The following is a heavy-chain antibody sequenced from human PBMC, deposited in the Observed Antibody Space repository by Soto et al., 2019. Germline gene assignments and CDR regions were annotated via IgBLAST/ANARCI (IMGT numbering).Heavy chain of an antibody. CDR3: ARAALDDDVDTVMVTEAFDI. J-gene: IGHJ3*02. D-gene: IGHD5-18*01. V-gene: IGHV5-51*01. CDR1: GYSFTSYW. CDR2: IYPGDSDT. Sequence: GESLKISCKGSGYSFTSYWIGWVRQMPGKGLEWMGIIYPGDSDTRYSPSFQGQVTISADKSISTAYLQWSSLKASDTAMYYCARAALDDDVDTVMVTEAFDIWGHGTMVTVSS.